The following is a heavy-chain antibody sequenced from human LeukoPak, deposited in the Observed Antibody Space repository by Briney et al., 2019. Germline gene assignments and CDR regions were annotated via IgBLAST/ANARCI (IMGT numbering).Heavy chain of an antibody. J-gene: IGHJ4*02. CDR3: AKEAYIAVAGTVY. D-gene: IGHD6-19*01. V-gene: IGHV3-23*01. CDR2: ITGSGSST. Sequence: PGGSLRLSCAASGFTFSSYGMSWVRQAPGKGLEWVSIITGSGSSTYYADSVKGRFTISRDNSKNTLYLQMNSLRAEDTAVYYCAKEAYIAVAGTVYWGQGTLVTVSS. CDR1: GFTFSSYG.